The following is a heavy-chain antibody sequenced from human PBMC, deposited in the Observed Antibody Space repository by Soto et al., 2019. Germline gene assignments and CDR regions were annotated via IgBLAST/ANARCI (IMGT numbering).Heavy chain of an antibody. Sequence: PSETLSLTCTVSGGSISSYYWSWIRQPPGKGLEWIGYIYYSGSTNYNPSLKSRVTISVDTSKNQFSLKLSSVTAADTSVYYCARHGGMVRGVIFDYWGKGTLVTVSS. V-gene: IGHV4-59*08. CDR1: GGSISSYY. J-gene: IGHJ4*02. CDR2: IYYSGST. CDR3: ARHGGMVRGVIFDY. D-gene: IGHD3-10*01.